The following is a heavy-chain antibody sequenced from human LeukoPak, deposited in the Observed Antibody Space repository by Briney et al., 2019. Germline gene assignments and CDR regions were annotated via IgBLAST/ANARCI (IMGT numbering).Heavy chain of an antibody. CDR2: INHSGST. Sequence: PSETLSLTCAVYGGSFSGYYWSWIRQPPGKGLEWIGEINHSGSTNYNPSLKSRVTISVDTSKNQFSLKLSSVTAADTAVYYCARGPKRGFIAVAGTDWFDPWGQGTLVTVSS. D-gene: IGHD6-19*01. CDR3: ARGPKRGFIAVAGTDWFDP. J-gene: IGHJ5*02. V-gene: IGHV4-34*01. CDR1: GGSFSGYY.